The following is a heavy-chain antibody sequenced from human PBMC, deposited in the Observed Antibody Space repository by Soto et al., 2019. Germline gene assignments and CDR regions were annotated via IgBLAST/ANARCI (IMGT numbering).Heavy chain of an antibody. D-gene: IGHD3-10*01. CDR1: GFTFSSYA. J-gene: IGHJ4*02. CDR3: ARGGPYYFDY. CDR2: ISYDGSNK. V-gene: IGHV3-30-3*01. Sequence: ESGGGVVQPGRSLRLSCAASGFTFSSYAMHWVRQAPGKGLEWVAVISYDGSNKYYADSVKGRFTISRDNSKNTLYLQMNSLRAEDTAVYYCARGGPYYFDYWGQGTLVTVSS.